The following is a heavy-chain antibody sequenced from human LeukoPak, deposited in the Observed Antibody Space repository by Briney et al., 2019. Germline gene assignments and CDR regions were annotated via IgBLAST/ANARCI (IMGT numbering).Heavy chain of an antibody. CDR2: IKSKNHGGTT. D-gene: IGHD6-19*01. V-gene: IGHV3-15*01. J-gene: IGHJ1*01. CDR3: TTGSSGI. CDR1: GFTFSTAW. Sequence: GGSLRLSCAASGFTFSTAWMSWVRQAPGKGLERVGRIKSKNHGGTTDYAAPVKGRFTISRDDSQNTLYLQMNGLKTEDTAMYYCTTGSSGIWGRGTLVTVSS.